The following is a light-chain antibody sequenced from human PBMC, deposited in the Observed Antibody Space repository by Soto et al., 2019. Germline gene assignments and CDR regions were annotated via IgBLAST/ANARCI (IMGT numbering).Light chain of an antibody. CDR1: ESISRDY. CDR3: QQYNNWPPWT. Sequence: EIVLTQSPGTLSLSPGQRATLSCRASESISRDYLAWYQQKPGQAPRLLIYGASTRATGIPARFSGSGSGTEFTLTISSLQSEDFAVYYCQQYNNWPPWTFGQGTKVDSK. V-gene: IGKV3-15*01. J-gene: IGKJ1*01. CDR2: GAS.